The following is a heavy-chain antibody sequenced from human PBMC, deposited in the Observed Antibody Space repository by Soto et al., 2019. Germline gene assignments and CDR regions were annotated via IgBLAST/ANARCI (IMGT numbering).Heavy chain of an antibody. CDR3: AKDPDRYDYVWGTYRYIDH. Sequence: EVQLLESGGGLVQPGGSLRLSCTASGITFSNYAMSWVRQAPRKGLEWVSSISTSGGRPYYADSVKGRFTISRDNSKNTLYLQMKSLRVEDPAVYYCAKDPDRYDYVWGTYRYIDHWGQGTLVTVSS. J-gene: IGHJ4*02. V-gene: IGHV3-23*01. D-gene: IGHD3-16*02. CDR1: GITFSNYA. CDR2: ISTSGGRP.